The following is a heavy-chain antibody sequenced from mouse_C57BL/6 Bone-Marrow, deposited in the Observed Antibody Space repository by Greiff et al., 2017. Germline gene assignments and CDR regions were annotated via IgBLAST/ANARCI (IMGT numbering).Heavy chain of an antibody. J-gene: IGHJ3*01. V-gene: IGHV1-82*01. CDR2: IYPGDGDT. CDR3: AAYSNYVFWFAY. D-gene: IGHD2-5*01. Sequence: VQLQQSGPELVKPGASVKISCKASGYAFSSSWMNWVKQRPGKGLEWIGRIYPGDGDTNYNGKFKGKATLTADKSSSTAYMQLSSLTSEDSAVYFCAAYSNYVFWFAYWGQGTLVTVSA. CDR1: GYAFSSSW.